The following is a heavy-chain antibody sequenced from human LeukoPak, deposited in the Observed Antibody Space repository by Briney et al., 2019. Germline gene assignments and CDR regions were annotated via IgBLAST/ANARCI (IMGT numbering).Heavy chain of an antibody. CDR1: GDTFASYW. Sequence: GESLKISCKGVGDTFASYWIAWERQMPGQGLEWMGIIYGYDSDTRYSPSFQGQVLISADKSISTAYLQWSSLKASDTAMYYCARRSSVAGTGVDYWGQGTLVTVSS. V-gene: IGHV5-51*01. J-gene: IGHJ4*02. D-gene: IGHD6-19*01. CDR2: IYGYDSDT. CDR3: ARRSSVAGTGVDY.